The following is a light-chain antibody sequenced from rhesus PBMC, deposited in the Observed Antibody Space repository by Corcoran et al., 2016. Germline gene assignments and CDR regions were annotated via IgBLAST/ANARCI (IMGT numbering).Light chain of an antibody. Sequence: DIQMTQPPSSLSASVGVRVTVTCLSSQGINQELSWSQQKPGKAPTFLFYAASSLQTGVTSRSSGSGAGQDYTLTISSLQPEDVAAYYCLQDYTTPWAFGQGTKVEIK. V-gene: IGKV1-94*01. J-gene: IGKJ1*01. CDR2: AAS. CDR1: QGINQE. CDR3: LQDYTTPWA.